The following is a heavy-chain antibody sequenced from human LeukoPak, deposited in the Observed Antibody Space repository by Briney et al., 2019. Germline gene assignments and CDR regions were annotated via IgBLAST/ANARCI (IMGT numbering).Heavy chain of an antibody. D-gene: IGHD3-16*01. CDR3: ATDPKGREIGIDY. Sequence: ASVKVSCKASGFTFTDYYIHWVRQDPGQGLECMGWINLNSGAANYAQRFQGRVTMTRDTSINTAYMELNSLTSDDTAVYYCATDPKGREIGIDYWGQGTLVTVSS. CDR2: INLNSGAA. CDR1: GFTFTDYY. V-gene: IGHV1-2*02. J-gene: IGHJ4*02.